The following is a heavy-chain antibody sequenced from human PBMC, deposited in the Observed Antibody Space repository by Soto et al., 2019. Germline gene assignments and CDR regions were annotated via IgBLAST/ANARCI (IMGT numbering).Heavy chain of an antibody. D-gene: IGHD3-10*01. CDR3: ARENNVLPGGYFDY. Sequence: QLQLQESGSGLVKPSQTLSLTCAVSGGSISSGGYSWSWIRQPPGKGLEWIGYIYHSGSTYYNPSPKSRVTRSVDRSKNQFSRKLSSVTAADTAVYYCARENNVLPGGYFDYWGQGTLVTVSS. J-gene: IGHJ4*02. CDR2: IYHSGST. CDR1: GGSISSGGYS. V-gene: IGHV4-30-2*01.